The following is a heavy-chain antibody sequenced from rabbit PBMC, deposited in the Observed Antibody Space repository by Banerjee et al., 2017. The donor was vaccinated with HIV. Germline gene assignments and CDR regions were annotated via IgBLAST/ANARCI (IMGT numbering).Heavy chain of an antibody. Sequence: QSLEESGGDLVKPGASLTLTCTASGVSFSYSSYMCWVRQAPGKGLEWIACIDAGSSGFPYFATWAKGRFTISKTSSTTVTLQMTRLTAADTATYFCARDTSTSFSSYGMDLWGQGTLVTVS. CDR3: ARDTSTSFSSYGMDL. J-gene: IGHJ3*01. D-gene: IGHD1-1*01. CDR2: IDAGSSGFP. V-gene: IGHV1S40*01. CDR1: GVSFSYSSY.